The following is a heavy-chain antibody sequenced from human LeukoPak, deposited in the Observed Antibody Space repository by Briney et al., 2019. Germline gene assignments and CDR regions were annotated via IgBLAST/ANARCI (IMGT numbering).Heavy chain of an antibody. V-gene: IGHV4-39*07. CDR1: GGSISSSSYY. CDR2: IYYSGST. CDR3: ARGGPTYYYDSSGYYSDC. J-gene: IGHJ4*02. Sequence: SETLSLTCTVSGGSISSSSYYWGWIRQPPGKGLEWIGSIYYSGSTYYNPSLKSRVTISVDTSKNQFSLKLSSVTAADTAVYYCARGGPTYYYDSSGYYSDCWGQGTLVTVSS. D-gene: IGHD3-22*01.